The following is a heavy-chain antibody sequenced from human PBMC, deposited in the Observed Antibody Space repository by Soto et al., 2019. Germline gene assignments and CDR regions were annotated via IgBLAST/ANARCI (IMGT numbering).Heavy chain of an antibody. D-gene: IGHD5-12*01. CDR1: GFIFDSHG. Sequence: QVELAESGGGAVQPGRSLRLSCAASGFIFDSHGMHWVRQAPGKGLEWVAVIWNDGINKYYADSVKGRFTISRDNSNNTVFLHMSSLRPEDTALHYCARGGGYNFGSPKFDYWGQGAQVTVSS. CDR3: ARGGGYNFGSPKFDY. V-gene: IGHV3-33*01. J-gene: IGHJ4*02. CDR2: IWNDGINK.